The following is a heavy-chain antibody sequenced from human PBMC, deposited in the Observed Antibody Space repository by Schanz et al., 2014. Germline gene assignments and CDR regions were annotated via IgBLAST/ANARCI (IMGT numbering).Heavy chain of an antibody. Sequence: QLQLVQSGAEVKKPGSSVKVSCKLSGGTFSSYTISWMRQAPGQGLEWMGKIIPVLNIATYAQRFQGRVAMTRDVSMSTAYMELSSLASEDTAVYYCARGQRRTIGQPFGPWGQGTLVTVSS. V-gene: IGHV1-69*02. CDR3: ARGQRRTIGQPFGP. J-gene: IGHJ5*02. CDR1: GGTFSSYT. D-gene: IGHD6-25*01. CDR2: IIPVLNIA.